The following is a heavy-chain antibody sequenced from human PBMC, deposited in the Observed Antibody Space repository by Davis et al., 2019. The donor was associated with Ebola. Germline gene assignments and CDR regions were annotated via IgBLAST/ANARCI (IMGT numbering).Heavy chain of an antibody. Sequence: SVKVSCKASGGTFSSYAISWVRQAPGQGLEWMGRIIPILGIANYAQKFQGRVTITADKSTSTAYMELSSLRSEDTAVYYCASTDSAYYFDYWGQGTRVTVSS. CDR2: IIPILGIA. CDR3: ASTDSAYYFDY. J-gene: IGHJ4*02. CDR1: GGTFSSYA. V-gene: IGHV1-69*04.